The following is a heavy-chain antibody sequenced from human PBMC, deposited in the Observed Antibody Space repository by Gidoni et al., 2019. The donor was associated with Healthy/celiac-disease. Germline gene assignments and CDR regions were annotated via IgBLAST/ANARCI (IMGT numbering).Heavy chain of an antibody. CDR3: AKDPGIAAAGTPGGWFDP. CDR2: ISGSGGST. CDR1: GFTFSSYA. V-gene: IGHV3-23*01. D-gene: IGHD6-13*01. Sequence: EVQLLESGGGLVQPGGSLRLSCAASGFTFSSYAMSWVRQAPGKGLGWVSAISGSGGSTYYADSVKGRFTISRDNSKNTLYLQMNSLRAEDTAVYYCAKDPGIAAAGTPGGWFDPWGQGTLVTVSS. J-gene: IGHJ5*02.